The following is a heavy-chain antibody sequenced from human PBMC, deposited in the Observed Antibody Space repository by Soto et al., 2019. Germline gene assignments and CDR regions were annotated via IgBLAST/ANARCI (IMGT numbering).Heavy chain of an antibody. Sequence: EVQLVESGGGLVQPGGSLRISCAASGFTFSTYWMSWVRQAPGKGLEWVANIKQDGSEKYYVDSVKGRFTISRDNSKNSLYLQMNSLRAEDTAVYYCARLVSAAAIDYWGQGTLVIVSP. V-gene: IGHV3-7*04. CDR2: IKQDGSEK. CDR3: ARLVSAAAIDY. J-gene: IGHJ4*02. D-gene: IGHD1-26*01. CDR1: GFTFSTYW.